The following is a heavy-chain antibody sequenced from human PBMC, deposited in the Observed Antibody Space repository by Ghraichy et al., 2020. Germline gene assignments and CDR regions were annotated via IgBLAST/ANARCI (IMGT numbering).Heavy chain of an antibody. J-gene: IGHJ4*02. CDR2: INSDGTST. CDR1: GFTFSSFW. V-gene: IGHV3-74*01. Sequence: GGSLRLSCAASGFTFSSFWMHWVRQAPGKGLVWVSRINSDGTSTHCADSVEGRFTVSRDNAKNTLYLQMTGLTAEDTAVYYCVRDSPGRGSVFDYWGQGTVVTVAS. CDR3: VRDSPGRGSVFDY. D-gene: IGHD3-10*01.